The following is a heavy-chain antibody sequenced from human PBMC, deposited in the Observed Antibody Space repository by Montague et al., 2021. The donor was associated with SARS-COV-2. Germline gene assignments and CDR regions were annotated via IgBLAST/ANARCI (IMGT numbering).Heavy chain of an antibody. V-gene: IGHV2-70*11. J-gene: IGHJ6*02. CDR2: IDWDDDK. CDR1: GFSLSTSGMC. CDR3: ARTYYDILTGRDSGMAV. Sequence: VKPTQTLTLTCTFSGFSLSTSGMCVSWIRQPPGKALEWLARIDWDDDKYYSSSQKTRLTISKDTPKNQVVLTMTNMDPVDTATCYCARTYYDILTGRDSGMAVWGHGAAVTYS. D-gene: IGHD3-9*01.